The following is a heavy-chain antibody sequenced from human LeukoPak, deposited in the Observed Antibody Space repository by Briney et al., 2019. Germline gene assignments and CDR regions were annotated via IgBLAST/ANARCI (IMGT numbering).Heavy chain of an antibody. Sequence: PGGSLRLSCAASGFTFNSYAMSWLRQAPGQGLEWVSAISGSGGSTYYADSVKGRFTISRDNSKNTLYLQMNSLRAEDTAVYYCAKDRRVYGSASYYPNWFDPWGQGTLVTVSS. CDR3: AKDRRVYGSASYYPNWFDP. D-gene: IGHD3-10*01. V-gene: IGHV3-23*01. J-gene: IGHJ5*02. CDR1: GFTFNSYA. CDR2: ISGSGGST.